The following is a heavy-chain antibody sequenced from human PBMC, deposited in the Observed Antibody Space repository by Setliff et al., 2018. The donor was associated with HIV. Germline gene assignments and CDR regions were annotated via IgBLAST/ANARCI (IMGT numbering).Heavy chain of an antibody. V-gene: IGHV4-39*01. Sequence: SETLSLTCTVSGGSISNNSYYWGWIRQPPGKGLEWIGSIFHSGSTYYNPSLKGRFTISRDTSKNTLFLQINSLRPEDTAVYYCARISVASRYNSDMDVWGKGTTVTVSS. J-gene: IGHJ6*03. CDR1: GGSISNNSYY. D-gene: IGHD5-12*01. CDR2: IFHSGST. CDR3: ARISVASRYNSDMDV.